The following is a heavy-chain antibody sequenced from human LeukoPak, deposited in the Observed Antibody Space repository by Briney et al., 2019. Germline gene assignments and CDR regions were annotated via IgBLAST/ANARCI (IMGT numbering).Heavy chain of an antibody. CDR1: GYTFTSYA. CDR3: ARDRGLTTYCGGDCFEAEY. CDR2: INTNTGNP. J-gene: IGHJ4*02. D-gene: IGHD2-21*02. Sequence: ASVKVSCKASGYTFTSYAMNWVRQAPGQGLEWMGWINTNTGNPRYAQVFTGRFAFSLDTSVSTAYLQISSLKDEDTAIYYCARDRGLTTYCGGDCFEAEYWGQGSLVTVSS. V-gene: IGHV7-4-1*02.